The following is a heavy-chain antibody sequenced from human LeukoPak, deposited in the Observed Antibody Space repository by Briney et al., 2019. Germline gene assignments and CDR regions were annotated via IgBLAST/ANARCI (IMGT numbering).Heavy chain of an antibody. J-gene: IGHJ6*02. CDR1: GGTFSSYA. CDR3: ASGLRLGELSIYYYYYGMDV. V-gene: IGHV1-69*13. D-gene: IGHD3-16*02. CDR2: IIPIFGTA. Sequence: SVKVSCKASGGTFSSYAISWVRQAPGQGLEWMGGIIPIFGTANYAQRFQGRVTITADESTSTAYMELSSLRSEDTAVYYCASGLRLGELSIYYYYYGMDVWGQGTTVTVSS.